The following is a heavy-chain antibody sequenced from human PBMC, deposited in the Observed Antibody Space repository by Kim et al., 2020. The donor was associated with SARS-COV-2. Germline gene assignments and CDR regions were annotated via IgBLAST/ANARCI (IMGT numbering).Heavy chain of an antibody. J-gene: IGHJ5*02. V-gene: IGHV1-8*01. D-gene: IGHD2-15*01. Sequence: ASVKVSCKASGYTFTSYDINWVRQATGQGLEWMGWMNPNSGNTGYAQKFQGRVTMTRNTSISTAYMELSSLRSEDTAVYYCARGLGTVVTGFYNWFDPWGQGTLVTVSS. CDR3: ARGLGTVVTGFYNWFDP. CDR2: MNPNSGNT. CDR1: GYTFTSYD.